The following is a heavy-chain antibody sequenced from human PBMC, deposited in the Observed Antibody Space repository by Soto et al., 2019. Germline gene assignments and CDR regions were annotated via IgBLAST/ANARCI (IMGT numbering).Heavy chain of an antibody. CDR2: INHSGST. D-gene: IGHD4-4*01. Sequence: PSETLSLTCAVYGGSFSGYYWSWIRQPPGKGLEWIGEINHSGSTNYNPSLKSRVTISVDTSKNQFSLKLSSVTAADTAVYYCARGVGPPTVTRYYYYYYGMDVWGQGTTVTVSS. J-gene: IGHJ6*02. CDR1: GGSFSGYY. V-gene: IGHV4-34*01. CDR3: ARGVGPPTVTRYYYYYYGMDV.